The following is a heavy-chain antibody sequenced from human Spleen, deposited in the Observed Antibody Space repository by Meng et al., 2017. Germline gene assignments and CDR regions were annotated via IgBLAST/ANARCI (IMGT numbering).Heavy chain of an antibody. D-gene: IGHD6-13*01. J-gene: IGHJ4*02. CDR3: ASLSTSWSGADY. Sequence: QVQLQQWGAGLLKPSETLSLTCAVYGGSFSNYYWSWVRQPPGKGLEWIGEIHHSGSTNYNPFLKSRVTISVDTSKIQFSLKLSSVTAADTAVYYCASLSTSWSGADYWGQGTLVTVSS. V-gene: IGHV4-34*01. CDR1: GGSFSNYY. CDR2: IHHSGST.